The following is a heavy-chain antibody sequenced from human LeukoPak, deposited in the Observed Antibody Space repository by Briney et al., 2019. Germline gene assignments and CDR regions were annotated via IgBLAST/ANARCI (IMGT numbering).Heavy chain of an antibody. CDR3: ASLEGGPTDGR. CDR1: GFPVRSKY. J-gene: IGHJ4*02. D-gene: IGHD3-3*01. CDR2: IYSGGTT. Sequence: GGSLRLSCEVSGFPVRSKYMTWVRQAPGKGLECVSAIYSGGTTYYIDSVKGRFTISRDISKSTMYLEMNNLRVEDTAVYYCASLEGGPTDGRWGQGTLVTVSS. V-gene: IGHV3-66*01.